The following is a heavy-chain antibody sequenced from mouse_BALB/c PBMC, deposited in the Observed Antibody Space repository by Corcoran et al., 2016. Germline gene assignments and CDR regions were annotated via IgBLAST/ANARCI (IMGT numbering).Heavy chain of an antibody. CDR2: INPYNGGT. CDR3: ARERDYYGSSYEGYYAMDY. Sequence: EVQLQQSGPELVKPGASMKISCKASGYSFTGYTMNWVKQSHGKNLEWIGLINPYNGGTSYNQKFKGKATLTVDKSSSTAYMELLSLTSEDSAVYYFARERDYYGSSYEGYYAMDYWGQGTSVTVSS. V-gene: IGHV1-18*01. J-gene: IGHJ4*01. D-gene: IGHD1-1*01. CDR1: GYSFTGYT.